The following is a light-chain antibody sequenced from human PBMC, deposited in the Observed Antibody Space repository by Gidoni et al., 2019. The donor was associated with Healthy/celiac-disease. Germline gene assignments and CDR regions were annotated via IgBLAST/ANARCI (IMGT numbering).Light chain of an antibody. V-gene: IGKV2-28*01. J-gene: IGKJ4*01. CDR3: MQALQTPT. Sequence: DMVTTQAPLSQPVTPGEPASISCRSSQSLLHSNGYNYLDWYLQKPGQSPQLLVYLGSNRASGVPDRFRGSGSGTDFTLKISRVEAENVGVYYCMQALQTPTFGGGTKVEIK. CDR2: LGS. CDR1: QSLLHSNGYNY.